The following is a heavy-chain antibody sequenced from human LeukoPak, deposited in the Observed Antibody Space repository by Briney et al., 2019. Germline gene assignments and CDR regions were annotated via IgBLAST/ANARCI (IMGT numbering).Heavy chain of an antibody. Sequence: SETLSLTCTVSGGSISSYYWSWIRQPPGKGLEWIGYIYYSGSTNYNPSLKSRVTISVDTSKNQFSLKLSSVTAADTAVYYCARERNYYGSGSYPAYCGQGTPVTVSS. CDR2: IYYSGST. J-gene: IGHJ4*02. CDR3: ARERNYYGSGSYPAY. D-gene: IGHD3-10*01. CDR1: GGSISSYY. V-gene: IGHV4-59*01.